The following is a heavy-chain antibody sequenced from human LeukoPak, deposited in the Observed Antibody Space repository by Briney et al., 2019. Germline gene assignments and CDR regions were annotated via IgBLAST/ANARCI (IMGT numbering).Heavy chain of an antibody. V-gene: IGHV3-48*03. J-gene: IGHJ4*02. CDR2: ISSSGSTI. Sequence: GGSLRLSCAASGFTFSSYEMNWVRQAPGKGLEWVSYISSSGSTIYYADSVKGRFTISRDNAKNSLYLQMNSLRAEDTALYYCAKGVREDWSIDYWGQGTLVTVSS. CDR1: GFTFSSYE. D-gene: IGHD3/OR15-3a*01. CDR3: AKGVREDWSIDY.